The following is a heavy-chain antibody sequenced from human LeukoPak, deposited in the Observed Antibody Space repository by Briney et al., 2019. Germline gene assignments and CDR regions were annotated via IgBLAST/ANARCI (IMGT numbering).Heavy chain of an antibody. D-gene: IGHD3-10*01. CDR2: IYTSGST. J-gene: IGHJ6*02. V-gene: IGHV4-4*07. CDR3: ARVFGETIYYYYYGMDV. CDR1: GGSISSYY. Sequence: PSETLSLTCTVSGGSISSYYWSWIRQPAGKGLEWIGRIYTSGSTNYNPSLKSRVTISVDTSKSQFSLKLSSVTAADTAVYYCARVFGETIYYYYYGMDVWGQGTTVTVSS.